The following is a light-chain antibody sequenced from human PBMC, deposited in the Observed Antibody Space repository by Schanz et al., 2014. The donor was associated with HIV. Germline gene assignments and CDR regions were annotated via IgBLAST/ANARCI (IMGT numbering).Light chain of an antibody. CDR1: QSVSNN. CDR2: GAS. CDR3: QQYGSSPPLT. Sequence: ETMMTQSPATLSVSPGERATLSCRASQSVSNNLAWFQQKPGQAPRLLIYGASSRATGIPDRFSGSGSGTDFTLTISRLEPEDFAVYYCQQYGSSPPLTFGGGTKVEIK. V-gene: IGKV3-20*01. J-gene: IGKJ4*01.